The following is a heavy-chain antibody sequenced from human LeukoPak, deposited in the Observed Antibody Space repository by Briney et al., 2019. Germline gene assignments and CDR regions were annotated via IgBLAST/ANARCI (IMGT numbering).Heavy chain of an antibody. CDR2: MNPNSGNT. D-gene: IGHD6-13*01. CDR3: ARGSSSWRIYYYYYGMDV. Sequence: GASVKVSCKASGYTFTSYDINWVRQATGQGLEWMGWMNPNSGNTGYAQKFQGRVTMTRNTSISTAYMELSSPRSEDTAVYYCARGSSSWRIYYYYYGMDVWGQGTTVTVSS. V-gene: IGHV1-8*01. CDR1: GYTFTSYD. J-gene: IGHJ6*02.